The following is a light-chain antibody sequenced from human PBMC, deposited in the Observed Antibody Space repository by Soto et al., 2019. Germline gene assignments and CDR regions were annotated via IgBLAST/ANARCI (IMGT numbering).Light chain of an antibody. CDR2: KAS. CDR1: QSISTW. J-gene: IGKJ1*01. Sequence: QMTQSPSTLSASVVDTVTITCRASQSISTWLAWYQQKPGKAPKLRIYKASTLESGAPSRFSGSGSGTEVTLTNSSLQPDDFATYYFQKYNSYSTFGQGTKVEIK. V-gene: IGKV1-5*03. CDR3: QKYNSYST.